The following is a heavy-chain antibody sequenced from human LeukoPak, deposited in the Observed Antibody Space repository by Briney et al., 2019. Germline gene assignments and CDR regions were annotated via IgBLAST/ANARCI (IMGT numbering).Heavy chain of an antibody. V-gene: IGHV4-59*01. CDR1: GGSISSYY. Sequence: PSETLSLTCTVSGGSISSYYWSWIRQPPGKGLEWIGYIYYSGSTNYNPSLKSRVTISVDTSKNQFSLKLSSVTAADTAVYYCARNSGYDQWYFDYWGQGTLVTVSS. J-gene: IGHJ4*02. D-gene: IGHD5-12*01. CDR2: IYYSGST. CDR3: ARNSGYDQWYFDY.